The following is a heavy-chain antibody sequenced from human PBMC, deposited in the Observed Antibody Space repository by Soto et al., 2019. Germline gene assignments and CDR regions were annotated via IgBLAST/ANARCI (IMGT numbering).Heavy chain of an antibody. CDR1: GFTFSVSA. J-gene: IGHJ4*02. V-gene: IGHV3-23*04. D-gene: IGHD3-9*01. CDR2: ISGGGSST. CDR3: ARGPEYDILTGCDF. Sequence: EVQLVESGGGFVQPGESLRLSCAASGFTFSVSAMSWVRQAPGRGLEWVSSISGGGSSTDYAESVKGRFTIFRDNSKDMVHLQMNSLRAEDTAVYYCARGPEYDILTGCDFWGLGALVTVSS.